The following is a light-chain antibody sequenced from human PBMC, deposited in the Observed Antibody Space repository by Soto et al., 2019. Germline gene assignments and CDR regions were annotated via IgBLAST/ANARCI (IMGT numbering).Light chain of an antibody. CDR2: AAS. CDR1: RSISSW. J-gene: IGKJ1*01. Sequence: DIQMTQSPSTLSSSVGGIVTITCRASRSISSWLAWYQQKPGKAPNLLIYAASSLETGVPSRFSGSGSGTEFTLTISSLQPDDFATYYCQQYNSYWTFGQGTKVDIK. V-gene: IGKV1-5*01. CDR3: QQYNSYWT.